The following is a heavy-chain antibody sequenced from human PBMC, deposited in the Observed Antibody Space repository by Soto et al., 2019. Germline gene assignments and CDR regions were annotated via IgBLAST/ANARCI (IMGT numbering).Heavy chain of an antibody. J-gene: IGHJ6*02. CDR2: FNPGGGST. D-gene: IGHD3-3*01. CDR3: ARASVSPTYYYGLDV. Sequence: QVQLVQSGTEVKRPGASVKVTCKASGYTFTTYYMHWVRQAPGQGLEWMGIFNPGGGSTSYAQKFQGRVTMTRDTSTATDYMELSSLRSEDTAVYYCARASVSPTYYYGLDVWGQGTAVTVSS. V-gene: IGHV1-46*01. CDR1: GYTFTTYY.